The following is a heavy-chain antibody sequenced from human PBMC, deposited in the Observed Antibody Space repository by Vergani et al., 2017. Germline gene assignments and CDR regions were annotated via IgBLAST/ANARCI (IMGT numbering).Heavy chain of an antibody. CDR3: ARDPQFLGYCSSTSCSIYPYYFDY. Sequence: VQLLESGAEVKKPGASVKVSCKASGYTFTSYYMHWVRQAPGQGLEWMGIINPSGGSTSYAQKFQGRVTMTRDTSTSTVYMELSSLRSEDTAVYYCARDPQFLGYCSSTSCSIYPYYFDYWGQGTLVTVSS. CDR2: INPSGGST. J-gene: IGHJ4*02. V-gene: IGHV1-46*01. CDR1: GYTFTSYY. D-gene: IGHD2-2*01.